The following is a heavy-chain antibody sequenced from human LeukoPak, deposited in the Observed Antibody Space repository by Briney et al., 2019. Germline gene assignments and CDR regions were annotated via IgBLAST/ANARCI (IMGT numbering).Heavy chain of an antibody. Sequence: SETLSLTCAVYGGSFSGYYWSWIRQPPGKGLEWIGEINHSGSTNYNPSLESRVTISVDMSKNQFSLKLSSVTAADTAVYYCARQYGDYWGQGTLVTVSS. D-gene: IGHD4-17*01. CDR2: INHSGST. CDR1: GGSFSGYY. J-gene: IGHJ4*02. V-gene: IGHV4-34*01. CDR3: ARQYGDY.